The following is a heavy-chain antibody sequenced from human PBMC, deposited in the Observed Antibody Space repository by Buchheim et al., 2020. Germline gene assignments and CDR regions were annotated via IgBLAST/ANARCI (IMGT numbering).Heavy chain of an antibody. CDR3: ARMARDTAMVMGPYYFDY. D-gene: IGHD5-18*01. J-gene: IGHJ4*02. CDR1: GFTFSSYW. Sequence: EVQLVESGGGLVQPGGSLRLSCAASGFTFSSYWMSWVRQAPGKGLEWVANIKQDGSEKYYVDSVKGRFTISRGNAKNSLYLQMNSLRAEDTAVYYCARMARDTAMVMGPYYFDYWGQGTL. V-gene: IGHV3-7*03. CDR2: IKQDGSEK.